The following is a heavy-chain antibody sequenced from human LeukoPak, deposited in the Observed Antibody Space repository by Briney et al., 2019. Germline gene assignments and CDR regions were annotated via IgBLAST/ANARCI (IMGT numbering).Heavy chain of an antibody. V-gene: IGHV1-24*01. D-gene: IGHD1-26*01. J-gene: IGHJ5*02. Sequence: ASVKVSCKVSGYTLTELSMHWVRQAPGKGLEWMGGFDPEDGETIYAQKSQGRVTMTEDTSTDTAYMELSSLRSEDTAVYYCATVRYSGSSIGWFDPWGQGTLVTVSS. CDR1: GYTLTELS. CDR2: FDPEDGET. CDR3: ATVRYSGSSIGWFDP.